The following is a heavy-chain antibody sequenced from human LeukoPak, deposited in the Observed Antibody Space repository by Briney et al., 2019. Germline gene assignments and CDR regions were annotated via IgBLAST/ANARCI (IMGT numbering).Heavy chain of an antibody. V-gene: IGHV3-21*06. D-gene: IGHD3-22*01. Sequence: GGSLRLSCAASGFTFSTYGMSWVRQAPGKGLEWVSSTTTTSTNKYYADSVKGRFTISRDNAKNSLYLQMNSLRAEDTALYHCARGRYDSGAYCYLDNWGQGTLVTVSS. J-gene: IGHJ4*02. CDR1: GFTFSTYG. CDR3: ARGRYDSGAYCYLDN. CDR2: TTTTSTNK.